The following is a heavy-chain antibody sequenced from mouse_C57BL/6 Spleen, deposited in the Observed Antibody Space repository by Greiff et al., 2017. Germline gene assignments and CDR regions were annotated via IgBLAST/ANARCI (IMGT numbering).Heavy chain of an antibody. V-gene: IGHV1-82*01. CDR2: IYPGDGDT. J-gene: IGHJ2*01. D-gene: IGHD1-3*01. CDR1: GYAFSSSW. Sequence: QVQLKQSGPELVKPGASVKISCKASGYAFSSSWMNWVKQRPGKGLEWIGRIYPGDGDTNYNGKFKGKATLTADKSSSTAYMQLSSLTSEDSAVYFCARSGELRGNYFDYWGQGTTLTVSS. CDR3: ARSGELRGNYFDY.